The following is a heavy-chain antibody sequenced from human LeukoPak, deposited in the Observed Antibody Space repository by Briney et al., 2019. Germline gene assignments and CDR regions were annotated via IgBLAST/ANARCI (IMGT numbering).Heavy chain of an antibody. J-gene: IGHJ6*03. CDR3: ARERPGGDYYMDV. Sequence: GGSLRLSCAASGFTFSSYSMNWVRQAPGKGLEWVSYISSSSSTIYYADSVKGRFTISRDNAKNSLYLQMNSLRAEDTAVYYCARERPGGDYYMDVWGKGTTVTVSS. D-gene: IGHD3-10*01. CDR1: GFTFSSYS. V-gene: IGHV3-48*04. CDR2: ISSSSSTI.